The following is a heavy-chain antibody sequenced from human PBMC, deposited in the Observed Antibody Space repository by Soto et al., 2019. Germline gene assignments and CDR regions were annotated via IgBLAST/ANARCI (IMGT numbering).Heavy chain of an antibody. J-gene: IGHJ4*02. CDR2: ISYDGSNK. Sequence: GGSLRLSCAASGFTFSSYGMHWVRQAPGKGLEWVAVISYDGSNKYYADSMKGRFTISRDNSKNTLYLQMNSLRAEDTAVYYCAKDPGELRYFDWYLDYWGQGT. D-gene: IGHD3-9*01. CDR1: GFTFSSYG. V-gene: IGHV3-30*18. CDR3: AKDPGELRYFDWYLDY.